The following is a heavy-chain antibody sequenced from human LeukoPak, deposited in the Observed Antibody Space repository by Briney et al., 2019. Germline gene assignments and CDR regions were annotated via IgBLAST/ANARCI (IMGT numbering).Heavy chain of an antibody. CDR3: ARDPNILLWFGEYEGYFDY. V-gene: IGHV1-3*01. CDR1: GYTFTSYA. D-gene: IGHD3-10*01. CDR2: INAGNGNT. J-gene: IGHJ4*02. Sequence: GASVKVSCKASGYTFTSYAMHWVRQAPGQRLEWMGWINAGNGNTKYSQKFQGRVTITRDTSASTAYMELSSLRSEDTAVYYCARDPNILLWFGEYEGYFDYWGQGTLVTVSS.